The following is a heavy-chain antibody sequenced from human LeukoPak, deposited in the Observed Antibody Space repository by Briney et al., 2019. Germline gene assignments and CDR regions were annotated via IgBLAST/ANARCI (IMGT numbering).Heavy chain of an antibody. Sequence: GGSLRLSCAASGFTFSSYAMSWVRQAPGKGLEWVSAISGSGGSTYYADSVKGRFTISRDNSKNTLYLQMNSLRAEDTAVYYCAKDVGGYSGYDSPQYYYYYGMDVWGQGTAVTVSS. CDR3: AKDVGGYSGYDSPQYYYYYGMDV. V-gene: IGHV3-23*01. CDR2: ISGSGGST. J-gene: IGHJ6*02. CDR1: GFTFSSYA. D-gene: IGHD5-12*01.